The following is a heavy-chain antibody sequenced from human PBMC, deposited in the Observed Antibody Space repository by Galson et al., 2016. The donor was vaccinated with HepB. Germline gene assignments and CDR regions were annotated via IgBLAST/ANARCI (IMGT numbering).Heavy chain of an antibody. J-gene: IGHJ3*02. Sequence: SLRLSCAASGFTFSNYAINWVRQAPGKGLEWVSGISGSGSNTYYANSVKGRFTISRDNSKNTLYLQMNSLRADDTALYYCAKLRFSGNYPRALDIWGRGTMATVSS. CDR3: AKLRFSGNYPRALDI. V-gene: IGHV3-23*01. D-gene: IGHD1-26*01. CDR1: GFTFSNYA. CDR2: ISGSGSNT.